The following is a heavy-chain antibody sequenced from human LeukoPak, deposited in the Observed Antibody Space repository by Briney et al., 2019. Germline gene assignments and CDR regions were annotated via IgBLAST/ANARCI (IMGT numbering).Heavy chain of an antibody. V-gene: IGHV1-24*01. CDR2: FDPEDGET. CDR1: GYTLTELS. J-gene: IGHJ5*02. D-gene: IGHD3-22*01. CDR3: ARAGYYRAGFDP. Sequence: ASVKVSCKVSGYTLTELSMHWVRQAPGKGLEWMGGFDPEDGETIYAQKFQGRVTITADESTSTAYMELSSLRSEDTAVYYCARAGYYRAGFDPWGQGTLVTVSS.